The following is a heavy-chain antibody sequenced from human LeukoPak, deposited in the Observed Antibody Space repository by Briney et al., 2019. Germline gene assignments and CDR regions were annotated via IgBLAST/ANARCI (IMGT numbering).Heavy chain of an antibody. V-gene: IGHV4-34*01. CDR2: INHSGST. CDR3: ARTYYGSGSPFY. J-gene: IGHJ4*02. D-gene: IGHD3-10*01. CDR1: GXSFSGYY. Sequence: PSETLSLTCAVYGXSFSGYYWSWIRQPPGKGLEWIGEINHSGSTNYNPSLKSRVTISVDTSKNQFSLKLSSVTAADTAVYYCARTYYGSGSPFYWGQGTLVTVSS.